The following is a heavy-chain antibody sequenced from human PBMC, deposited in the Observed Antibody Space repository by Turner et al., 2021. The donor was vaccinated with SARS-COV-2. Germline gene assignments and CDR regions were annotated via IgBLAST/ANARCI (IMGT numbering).Heavy chain of an antibody. CDR2: IYSGGST. J-gene: IGHJ6*02. D-gene: IGHD2-15*01. Sequence: EVQLVESGGGLIQPGGSLRLSCAASGFTVSSNYMSWVRQAPGKGLEWVSVIYSGGSTYYADSVKGRFTISRDNSKNTLYLQMNSLRAEDTAVYYCAREESGSFGAYGMDVWGQGTTVTVSS. CDR1: GFTVSSNY. V-gene: IGHV3-53*01. CDR3: AREESGSFGAYGMDV.